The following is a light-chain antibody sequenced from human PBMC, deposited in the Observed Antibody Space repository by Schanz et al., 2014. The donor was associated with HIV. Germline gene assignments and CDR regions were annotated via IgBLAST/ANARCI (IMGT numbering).Light chain of an antibody. CDR1: QSVSSN. V-gene: IGKV3-15*01. CDR3: QQYNDWPPIT. J-gene: IGKJ5*01. CDR2: GAS. Sequence: EIVLTQSPGTLSLSPGERATLSCRASQSVSSNLAWYQQKPGQAPRLLIYGASTRATGIPDRFSGSGSGADFTLTISSLQSEDFAVYYCQQYNDWPPITFGQGTRLEIK.